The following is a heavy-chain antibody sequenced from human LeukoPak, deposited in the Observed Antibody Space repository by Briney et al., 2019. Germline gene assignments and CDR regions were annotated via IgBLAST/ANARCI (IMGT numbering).Heavy chain of an antibody. CDR1: GGSISSYY. CDR2: IYYSGST. J-gene: IGHJ2*01. Sequence: PSETLSLTCTVSGGSISSYYWSWIRQPPGKGLEWIGHIYYSGSTNYNPSLKSRVTISVDTSKNQFSLKLSSVTAADTAVYYCAAWGSRDWYFDLWGRGTLVTVSS. CDR3: AAWGSRDWYFDL. V-gene: IGHV4-59*08. D-gene: IGHD7-27*01.